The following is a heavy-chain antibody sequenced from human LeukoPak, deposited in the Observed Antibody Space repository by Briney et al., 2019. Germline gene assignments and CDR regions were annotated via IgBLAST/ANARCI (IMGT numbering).Heavy chain of an antibody. J-gene: IGHJ6*04. CDR2: ISVSGGST. CDR3: AELGITMIGGV. V-gene: IGHV3-23*01. D-gene: IGHD3-10*02. Sequence: PGGSLRLSCAASGFTFSSYAMSWVRQAPGKGLEWVSVISVSGGSTFYADSVKGRFTISRDNAKNSLYLQMNSLRAEDTAVYYCAELGITMIGGVWGKGTTVTISS. CDR1: GFTFSSYA.